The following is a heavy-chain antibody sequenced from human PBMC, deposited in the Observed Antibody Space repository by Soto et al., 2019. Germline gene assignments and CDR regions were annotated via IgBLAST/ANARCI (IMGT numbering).Heavy chain of an antibody. J-gene: IGHJ3*02. Sequence: QVQLQESGPGLVKPSGTLSLTCAVSSGSISSSNWWSWVRQPPGKGLEWIGEIYHSGSTNYNPSLKSRVTISVDKSKNQFSLKLSSVTAADTAVYYCARDRDVVAATLGTDAFDIWGQGTMVTVSS. V-gene: IGHV4-4*02. CDR2: IYHSGST. CDR3: ARDRDVVAATLGTDAFDI. D-gene: IGHD2-15*01. CDR1: SGSISSSNW.